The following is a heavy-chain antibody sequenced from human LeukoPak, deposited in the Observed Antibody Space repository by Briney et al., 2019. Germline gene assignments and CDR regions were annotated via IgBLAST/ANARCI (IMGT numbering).Heavy chain of an antibody. V-gene: IGHV3-30*04. D-gene: IGHD3-16*02. CDR1: GFTFSSYA. J-gene: IGHJ3*02. Sequence: GGSPRLSCAASGFTFSSYAMHWVRQAPGKGLEWVAVISYDGSIKHYADSVKGRLTISRDNSKSTLYLQMNSLRAEDTAVYYCARGDDYVWGSYRRRNAFDIWGQGTMVTVSS. CDR3: ARGDDYVWGSYRRRNAFDI. CDR2: ISYDGSIK.